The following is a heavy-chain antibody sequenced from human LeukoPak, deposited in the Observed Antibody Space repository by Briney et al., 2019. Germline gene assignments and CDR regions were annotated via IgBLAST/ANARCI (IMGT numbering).Heavy chain of an antibody. V-gene: IGHV3-23*01. CDR3: ARDYPTSGIVTIFDC. Sequence: GGSLRLTCASSGFSFNNYAIPWVRQAPGKGLEWVSSITASGGSTYCADSVKGRFTISRDNSKNTLYLQMSSLRAEGTAVYYCARDYPTSGIVTIFDCSGQGSLVTVSS. CDR2: ITASGGST. CDR1: GFSFNNYA. J-gene: IGHJ4*02. D-gene: IGHD1-1*01.